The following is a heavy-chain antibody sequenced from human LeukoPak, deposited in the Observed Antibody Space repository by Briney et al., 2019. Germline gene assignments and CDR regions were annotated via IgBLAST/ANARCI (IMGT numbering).Heavy chain of an antibody. D-gene: IGHD3-10*01. CDR3: ARAPMVRGVTLYYFDY. Sequence: ASVKVSCKASGYTFTSCAMHWVRQASGQRLERMGWINAGNGNTKYSQEFQGRVTITRDTSASTAYMELSSLRSEDMAVYYCARAPMVRGVTLYYFDYWGQGTLVTVSS. J-gene: IGHJ4*02. CDR1: GYTFTSCA. CDR2: INAGNGNT. V-gene: IGHV1-3*03.